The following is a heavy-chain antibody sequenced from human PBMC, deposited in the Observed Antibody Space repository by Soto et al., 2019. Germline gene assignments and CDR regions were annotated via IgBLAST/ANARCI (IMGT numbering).Heavy chain of an antibody. D-gene: IGHD3-22*01. CDR3: GRPSCYDSSGGKYYFDY. V-gene: IGHV1-18*01. J-gene: IGHJ4*02. CDR1: GYTFTRYA. CDR2: ISAYNGNT. Sequence: QVQLVQSGAEVKKPGASVKVSCKASGYTFTRYAIHWVRHAPGQGLDWMGWISAYNGNTNYAQKLQGIVTMTTDTSSSTTYMELRSLRTDDTAVYYCGRPSCYDSSGGKYYFDYWGQGTLVTVSS.